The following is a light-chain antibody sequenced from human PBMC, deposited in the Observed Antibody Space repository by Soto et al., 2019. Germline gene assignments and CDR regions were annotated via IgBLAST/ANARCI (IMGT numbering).Light chain of an antibody. CDR2: GAS. V-gene: IGKV3-15*01. CDR3: QQQFERPAMA. CDR1: ETVATN. Sequence: VMTKSPATLSVSPGERATLSCWASETVATNLAWYQQKPGQAPRLLISGASTRAAGISDRDRGSGSGAELTRTTRSLRSEESPIHYGQQQFERPAMAYGQGTKV. J-gene: IGKJ1*01.